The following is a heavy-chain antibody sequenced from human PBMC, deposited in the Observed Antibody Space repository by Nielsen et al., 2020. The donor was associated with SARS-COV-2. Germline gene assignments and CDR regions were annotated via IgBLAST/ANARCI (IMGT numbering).Heavy chain of an antibody. J-gene: IGHJ5*02. Sequence: WIRQSPSRGLEWLGRTYYRSKWYNDYAVSVKSRITINPDTSKNQFSLHLNSVTPEDTAVYYCARGRRSNYVGGRYGWFDPWGQGTLVTVSS. CDR3: ARGRRSNYVGGRYGWFDP. D-gene: IGHD4-11*01. CDR2: TYYRSKWYN. V-gene: IGHV6-1*01.